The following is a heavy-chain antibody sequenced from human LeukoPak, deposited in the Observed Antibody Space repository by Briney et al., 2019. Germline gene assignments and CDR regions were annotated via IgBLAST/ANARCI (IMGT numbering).Heavy chain of an antibody. CDR1: GFTFGDYA. CDR3: TREEYDFWSGYQSGFDP. D-gene: IGHD3-3*01. V-gene: IGHV3-49*04. Sequence: GGSLRLSCTASGFTFGDYAVSWVRQAPGKGLEWVGFIRSKAYGGTTEYAASVKGRFTISRDDSKSIAYLQMNSLKTEDTAVYYCTREEYDFWSGYQSGFDPWGQGTLVTVSS. J-gene: IGHJ5*02. CDR2: IRSKAYGGTT.